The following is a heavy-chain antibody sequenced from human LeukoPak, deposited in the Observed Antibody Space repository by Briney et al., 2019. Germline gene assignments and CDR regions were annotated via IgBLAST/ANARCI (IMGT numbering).Heavy chain of an antibody. J-gene: IGHJ3*02. V-gene: IGHV3-13*04. CDR3: ARGGKPAAFDI. Sequence: GGSLRLSCAASGFTFSNYDMHWVRQATGKGLEWISAIDTAGVTYYSGSVKGRFTISRENAKNSFYLQMSSLRAGDTAVYYCARGGKPAAFDIWGQGTMVTVSS. CDR2: IDTAGVT. D-gene: IGHD1-14*01. CDR1: GFTFSNYD.